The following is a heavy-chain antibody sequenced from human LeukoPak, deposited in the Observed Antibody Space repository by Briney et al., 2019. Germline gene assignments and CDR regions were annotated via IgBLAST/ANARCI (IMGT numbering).Heavy chain of an antibody. CDR2: FYYSGST. CDR1: GGSISSSSYY. J-gene: IGHJ4*02. V-gene: IGHV4-39*07. Sequence: PSETLSLTCTVSGGSISSSSYYWGWIRQPPGKGLEWIGSFYYSGSTYYNLSLKSRVTISVDTSKNQFSLKLSSVTAADTAIYYCARGIDTSGYYFGYWGQGTLVTVSS. CDR3: ARGIDTSGYYFGY. D-gene: IGHD3-22*01.